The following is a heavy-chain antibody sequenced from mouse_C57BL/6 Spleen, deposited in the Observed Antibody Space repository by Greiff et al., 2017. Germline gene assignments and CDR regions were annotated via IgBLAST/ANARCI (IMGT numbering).Heavy chain of an antibody. CDR1: GYSITSGYY. CDR2: ISYDGSN. D-gene: IGHD2-10*01. Sequence: EVQLQESGPGLVKPSQSLSLTCSVTGYSITSGYYWNWIRQFPGNKLEWMGYISYDGSNNYNPSLKNRISITRDTSKNQFFLKLNSVTTEDTATYYCERVLLEYFDVWGTGTTVTVSS. V-gene: IGHV3-6*01. J-gene: IGHJ1*03. CDR3: ERVLLEYFDV.